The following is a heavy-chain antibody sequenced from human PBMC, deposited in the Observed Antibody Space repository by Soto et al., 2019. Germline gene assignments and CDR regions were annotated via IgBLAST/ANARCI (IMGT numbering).Heavy chain of an antibody. CDR3: TRGWGLGYDSSGYFAY. CDR1: GGTFSSYA. J-gene: IGHJ4*02. V-gene: IGHV1-69*01. CDR2: IIPIFGTA. D-gene: IGHD3-22*01. Sequence: QVQLVQSGAEVKKPGSSVKVSCKASGGTFSSYAISWVRQAPGQGLEWMGGIIPIFGTANYAQKFQGRVTITADESTSTAYMELSSLRSEDTAVYYCTRGWGLGYDSSGYFAYWGQGTLVTVSS.